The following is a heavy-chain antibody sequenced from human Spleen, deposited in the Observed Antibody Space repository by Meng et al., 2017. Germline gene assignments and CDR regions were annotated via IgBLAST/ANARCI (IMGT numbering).Heavy chain of an antibody. J-gene: IGHJ4*02. CDR2: INHSGST. CDR1: GGTFSEYY. D-gene: IGHD4-11*01. V-gene: IGHV4-34*01. CDR3: ARGPTTMAHDFDY. Sequence: QVQLQVWVAGLLKPSETLSSACVVSGGTFSEYYWRWIRQPPGKGLGWIGEINHSGSTNYNPSLESRATISVDTSQNNLSLKLSSVTAADSAVYYCARGPTTMAHDFDYWGQGTLVTVSS.